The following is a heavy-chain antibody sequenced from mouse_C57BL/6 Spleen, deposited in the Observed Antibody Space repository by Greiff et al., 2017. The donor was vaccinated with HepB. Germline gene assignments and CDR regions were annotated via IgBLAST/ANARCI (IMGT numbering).Heavy chain of an antibody. CDR1: GYTFTSYW. CDR3: ARGDNWDERAWFAY. J-gene: IGHJ3*01. Sequence: QVQLKQPGAELVKPGASVKLSCKASGYTFTSYWMHWVKQRPGQGLEWIGMIHPNSGSTNYNEKFKSKATLTVDKSSSTAYMQLSSLTSEDSAVYYCARGDNWDERAWFAYWGQGTLVTVSA. CDR2: IHPNSGST. V-gene: IGHV1-64*01. D-gene: IGHD4-1*01.